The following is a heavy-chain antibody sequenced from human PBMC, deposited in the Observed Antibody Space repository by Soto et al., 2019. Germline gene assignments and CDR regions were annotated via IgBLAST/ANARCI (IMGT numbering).Heavy chain of an antibody. CDR3: ARMGDVPNYCYGMDG. Sequence: QVQLVQSGAEVKKPGASVTVSCKASGYTFTTYGVSWVRQAPGQGLEWLGWINGYNGNAKYAENLQGRVTMTTDTSTGTAYMELRSLRSDDTAVYYCARMGDVPNYCYGMDGWGQGTTVTVSS. J-gene: IGHJ6*02. CDR2: INGYNGNA. CDR1: GYTFTTYG. D-gene: IGHD3-16*01. V-gene: IGHV1-18*01.